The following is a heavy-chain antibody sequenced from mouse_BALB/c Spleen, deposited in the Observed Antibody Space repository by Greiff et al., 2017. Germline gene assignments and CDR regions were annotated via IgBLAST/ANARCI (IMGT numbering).Heavy chain of an antibody. CDR2: IWTGGGT. CDR3: VRTGTLYYFDY. V-gene: IGHV2-9-2*01. J-gene: IGHJ2*01. Sequence: QVQLKESGPGLVAPSQSLSITCTVSGFSLTSYDISWIRQPPGKGLEWLGVIWTGGGTNYNSAFMSRLSISKDNSKSQVFLKMNSLQTDDTAIYYCVRTGTLYYFDYWGQGTTLTVSS. CDR1: GFSLTSYD. D-gene: IGHD4-1*01.